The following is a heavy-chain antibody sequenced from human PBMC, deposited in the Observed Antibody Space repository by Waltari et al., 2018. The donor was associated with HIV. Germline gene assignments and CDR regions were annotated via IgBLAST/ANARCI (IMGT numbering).Heavy chain of an antibody. D-gene: IGHD6-19*01. J-gene: IGHJ4*02. CDR3: ARPASSGWYYFDY. CDR1: GYSFTSYW. V-gene: IGHV5-51*01. CDR2: IDPGNSDT. Sequence: EVQLVQSGAEVKKPGESLKISCKGSGYSFTSYWIGWVRQMPGKGLEWRWSIDPGNSDTRYSPSFQGHVTISADKSISTAYLQWSSLKASDTAMDYCARPASSGWYYFDYWGQGTRVTVSS.